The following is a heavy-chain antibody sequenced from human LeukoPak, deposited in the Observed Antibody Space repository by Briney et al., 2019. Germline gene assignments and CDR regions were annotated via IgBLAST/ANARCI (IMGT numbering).Heavy chain of an antibody. D-gene: IGHD3-10*01. Sequence: ASVKVSCKASGYTFTSYDINWVRQATGQGLEWMGWMNPNSGNTGYAQKFQGRVTMTRNTSISTAYMELSSLRSEDTAVYYCARGRVRGVIFRYYYYMDVWGKGTTVTISS. V-gene: IGHV1-8*01. CDR3: ARGRVRGVIFRYYYYMDV. CDR2: MNPNSGNT. J-gene: IGHJ6*03. CDR1: GYTFTSYD.